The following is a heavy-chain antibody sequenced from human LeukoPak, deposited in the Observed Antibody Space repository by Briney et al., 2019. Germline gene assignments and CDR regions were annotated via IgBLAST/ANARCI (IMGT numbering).Heavy chain of an antibody. CDR1: GFTVSSNY. D-gene: IGHD1-1*01. CDR2: ISSSSSYI. Sequence: GGSLRLSCVASGFTVSSNYMSWVRQAPGKGLEWVSSISSSSSYIYYADSVKGRFTISRDNAKNSLYLQMNSLRAEDTAVYYCARDRNDPDFDYWGQGALVTVSS. V-gene: IGHV3-21*01. J-gene: IGHJ4*02. CDR3: ARDRNDPDFDY.